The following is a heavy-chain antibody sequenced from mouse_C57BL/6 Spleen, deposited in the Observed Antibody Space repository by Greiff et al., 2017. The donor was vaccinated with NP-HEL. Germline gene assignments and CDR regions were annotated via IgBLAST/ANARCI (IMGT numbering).Heavy chain of an antibody. D-gene: IGHD2-4*01. CDR1: GYTFTSYW. V-gene: IGHV1-55*01. CDR3: ARSDYEYNWYFDV. Sequence: VQLQQPGAELVKPGASVKMSCKASGYTFTSYWITWVKQRPGQGLEWIGDIYPGSGSTNYNEKFKSKATLTVDTSSSTAYMQLSSLTSEDSAVYYCARSDYEYNWYFDVWGTGTTVTVSS. CDR2: IYPGSGST. J-gene: IGHJ1*03.